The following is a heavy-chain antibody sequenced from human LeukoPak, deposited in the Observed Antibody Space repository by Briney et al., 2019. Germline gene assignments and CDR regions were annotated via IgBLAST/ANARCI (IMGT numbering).Heavy chain of an antibody. CDR2: IYYSMSA. CDR3: ARGRGVFDV. Sequence: SETLSLTCTVSGGSISSYYWSWIRQPPGKGLEWIGYIYYSMSADYNPSLKSRVAISVDTSKNLFSLKLSSVTAADTAVYYCARGRGVFDVWGQGTLVTVSS. D-gene: IGHD3-10*01. J-gene: IGHJ3*01. CDR1: GGSISSYY. V-gene: IGHV4-59*01.